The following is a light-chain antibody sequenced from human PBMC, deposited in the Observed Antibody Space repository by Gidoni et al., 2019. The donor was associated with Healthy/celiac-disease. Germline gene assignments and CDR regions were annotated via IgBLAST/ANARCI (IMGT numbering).Light chain of an antibody. V-gene: IGKV3-20*01. CDR2: SAS. Sequence: IVFPQSPGTLSLSPGEIATLSCRASQSISSSYLAWYQQKPGQAPRLLIYSASSRATGIPDRFSGSGSGTDITLTISRLEPEDFAVYYCQQNGSPFGGGTKVEIK. CDR3: QQNGSP. CDR1: QSISSSY. J-gene: IGKJ4*01.